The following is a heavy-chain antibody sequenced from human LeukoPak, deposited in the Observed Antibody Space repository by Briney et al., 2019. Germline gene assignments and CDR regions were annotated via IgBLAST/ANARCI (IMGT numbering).Heavy chain of an antibody. CDR2: IKHSGST. CDR1: GGSFSGYY. CDR3: ARSGLGTVTSIPWFDP. V-gene: IGHV4-34*01. J-gene: IGHJ5*02. D-gene: IGHD3-10*01. Sequence: SETLSLTCAVYGGSFSGYYWSWIRQPPGKGLEWIGEIKHSGSTNYNPALKSRVTISLDTSKNQFSLKLNSVSAADTAVYYCARSGLGTVTSIPWFDPWGQGTLVTVSS.